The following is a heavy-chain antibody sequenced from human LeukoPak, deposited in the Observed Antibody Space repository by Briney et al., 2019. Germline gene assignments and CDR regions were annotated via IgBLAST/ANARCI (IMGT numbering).Heavy chain of an antibody. J-gene: IGHJ5*02. D-gene: IGHD5-12*01. Sequence: GGSLRLSCAASGFTFSSYAMSWVRQAPGKGLEWVSAISGSGGSTYYADSVKGRFTISRDNSKNTLYLQMNSLRAEDTAVYYCAKDLRSYSGYVGGWFDPWGQGTLVTVSS. CDR1: GFTFSSYA. V-gene: IGHV3-23*01. CDR3: AKDLRSYSGYVGGWFDP. CDR2: ISGSGGST.